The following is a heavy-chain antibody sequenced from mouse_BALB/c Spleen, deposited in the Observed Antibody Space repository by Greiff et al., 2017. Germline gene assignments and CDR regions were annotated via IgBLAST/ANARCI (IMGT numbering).Heavy chain of an antibody. J-gene: IGHJ3*01. CDR1: GFNIKDTY. CDR2: IDPANGNT. Sequence: EVNVVESGGGLVKPGASVKLSCTASGFNIKDTYMHWVKQRPEQGLEWIGRIDPANGNTKYDPKFQGKATITADTSSNTAYLQLSSLTSEDTAVYYCARGSGYVAWFAYWGQGTLVTVSA. D-gene: IGHD3-1*01. V-gene: IGHV14-3*02. CDR3: ARGSGYVAWFAY.